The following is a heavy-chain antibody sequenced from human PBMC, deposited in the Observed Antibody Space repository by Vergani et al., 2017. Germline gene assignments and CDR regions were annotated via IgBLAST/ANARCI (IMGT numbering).Heavy chain of an antibody. V-gene: IGHV1-69*13. CDR1: GGTFSSNS. D-gene: IGHD3-22*01. Sequence: QGQLAQSGAEVKKPGSSVKVSCKASGGTFSSNSISWVRQAPGQGLEWMGRIIPIFGTTSYAQKFQGRVTILADESTSTAYMELSSLRSEDKAVYYCARSSGYYSYYFDFWGQGTLVTVSS. J-gene: IGHJ4*02. CDR2: IIPIFGTT. CDR3: ARSSGYYSYYFDF.